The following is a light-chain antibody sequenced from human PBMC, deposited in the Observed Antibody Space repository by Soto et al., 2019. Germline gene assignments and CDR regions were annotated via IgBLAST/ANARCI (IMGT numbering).Light chain of an antibody. V-gene: IGLV1-40*01. CDR1: SSNIGAPYD. CDR3: ASWDDSLNGRGV. CDR2: NNN. J-gene: IGLJ1*01. Sequence: QSVLTQPPSVSGAPGQRVTISCTGSSSNIGAPYDVHWYQQLPGTAPKLLIYNNNQRPSGVPARFSGSNSGTSASLAISGLQSEDEADYYCASWDDSLNGRGVFGTGTKLTVL.